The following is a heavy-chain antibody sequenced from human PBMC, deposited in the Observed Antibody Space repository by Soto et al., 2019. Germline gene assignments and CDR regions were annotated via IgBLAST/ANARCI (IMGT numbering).Heavy chain of an antibody. CDR2: INHSGST. D-gene: IGHD2-2*01. CDR3: ARVPDY. Sequence: PSETLSVTCAVYGGSFSGYSWSWIRQPPGKGLEWIGEINHSGSTNYNPSLKSRVTISIDRSKNQFSLRLSSVTAADTAVYYCARVPDYWGQGILVTVSS. CDR1: GGSFSGYS. J-gene: IGHJ4*02. V-gene: IGHV4-34*01.